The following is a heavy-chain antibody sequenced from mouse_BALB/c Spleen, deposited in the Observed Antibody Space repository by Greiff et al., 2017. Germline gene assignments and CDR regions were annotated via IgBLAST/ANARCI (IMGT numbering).Heavy chain of an antibody. CDR3: AREGWFAY. CDR2: IDPSDSYT. J-gene: IGHJ3*01. Sequence: QVQLQQSGAELVKPGASVKLSCKASGYTFTSYWMHWVKQRPGQGLEWIGEIDPSDSYTNYNQKFKGKATLTVDKSSSTAYMQLSSLTSEDSAVYYCAREGWFAYWGQGTLVTVSA. CDR1: GYTFTSYW. V-gene: IGHV1-69*02.